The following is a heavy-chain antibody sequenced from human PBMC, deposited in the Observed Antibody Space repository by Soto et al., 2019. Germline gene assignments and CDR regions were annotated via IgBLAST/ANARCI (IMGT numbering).Heavy chain of an antibody. CDR2: IKSKTDGGTT. CDR1: GFTFSNAW. CDR3: TTRQVYYDFWSGYSDGMDV. V-gene: IGHV3-15*01. J-gene: IGHJ6*02. D-gene: IGHD3-3*01. Sequence: GGSLRLSCAASGFTFSNAWMSWVRQAPGKGLEWVGRIKSKTDGGTTDYAAPVKGRFTISRDDSKNTLYLQMNSLKTEDTAVYYCTTRQVYYDFWSGYSDGMDVWGQGTTVTVS.